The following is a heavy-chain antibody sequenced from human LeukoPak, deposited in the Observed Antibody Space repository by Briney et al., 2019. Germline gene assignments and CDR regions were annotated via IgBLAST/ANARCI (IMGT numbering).Heavy chain of an antibody. CDR1: GFTFSSYA. V-gene: IGHV3-23*01. CDR3: AKRSSSTWYYFDY. J-gene: IGHJ4*02. Sequence: GGSLRLSCAASGFTFSSYAMSWVRQAPGRGLEWVSGITGSGGSTYYADSVKGRFTISRDNSESTLYLQVNSLRAEDTAVYYCAKRSSSTWYYFDYWGQGTLVTVSS. CDR2: ITGSGGST. D-gene: IGHD6-13*01.